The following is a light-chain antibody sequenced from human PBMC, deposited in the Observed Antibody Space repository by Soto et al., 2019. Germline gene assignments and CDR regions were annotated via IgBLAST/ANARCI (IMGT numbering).Light chain of an antibody. CDR3: QQYNSYSGT. V-gene: IGKV1-5*01. CDR1: QSISSW. Sequence: DIQMTQSPSTLSASVGDRVTITCRASQSISSWLAWYQQKPGKAPKLLIYDASSLESGVPSRFSGSGSGTEFTLTISSLQHDDFATYYCQQYNSYSGTFGQGIKVDIK. J-gene: IGKJ1*01. CDR2: DAS.